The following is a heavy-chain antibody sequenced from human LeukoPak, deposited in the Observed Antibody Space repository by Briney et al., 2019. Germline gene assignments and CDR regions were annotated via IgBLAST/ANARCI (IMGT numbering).Heavy chain of an antibody. J-gene: IGHJ4*02. CDR2: MNPNSGNT. CDR1: GYTFTSYD. D-gene: IGHD4-23*01. V-gene: IGHV1-8*01. CDR3: ARIDGGNFDFDY. Sequence: ASVKVSRKASGYTFTSYDINWVRQATGQGLEWMGWMNPNSGNTGYAQKFQGRVTMTRNTSISTAYMELSSLRSEDTAVYYCARIDGGNFDFDYWGQGTLVTVSS.